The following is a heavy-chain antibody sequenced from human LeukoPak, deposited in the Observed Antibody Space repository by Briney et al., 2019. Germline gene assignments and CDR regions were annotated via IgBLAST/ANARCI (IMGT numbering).Heavy chain of an antibody. J-gene: IGHJ4*02. CDR3: ARGVYIAAAQYGY. Sequence: PSETLSLTCTVSGGSISSYYWSWIRQPPGKGLEWIGYIYYSGTTNYNPSLKSRVTISVDTSKNQFTLKLSSVTAADTAVYYCARGVYIAAAQYGYWGQGTLVSVSS. CDR2: IYYSGTT. D-gene: IGHD6-13*01. CDR1: GGSISSYY. V-gene: IGHV4-59*01.